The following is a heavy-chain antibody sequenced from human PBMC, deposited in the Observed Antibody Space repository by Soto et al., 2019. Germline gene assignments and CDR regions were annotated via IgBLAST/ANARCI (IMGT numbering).Heavy chain of an antibody. Sequence: PGGSLRLSCAASGFTFSSYAMSWVRQAPGKGLEWVSAISGSGGSTYYADSVKGRFTISRDNSKNTLYLQMNSLRAEDTAVYYCAKDKWDDVVVTAIASPPDDWGQGTLVTVSS. D-gene: IGHD2-21*02. J-gene: IGHJ4*02. V-gene: IGHV3-23*01. CDR3: AKDKWDDVVVTAIASPPDD. CDR1: GFTFSSYA. CDR2: ISGSGGST.